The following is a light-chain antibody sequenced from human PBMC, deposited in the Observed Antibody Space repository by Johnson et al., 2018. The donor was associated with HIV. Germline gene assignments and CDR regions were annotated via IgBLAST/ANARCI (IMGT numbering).Light chain of an antibody. V-gene: IGLV1-51*02. CDR2: EKN. CDR3: GTWDSSLSAHFV. CDR1: NSNIGNNY. J-gene: IGLJ1*01. Sequence: SVLTQPPSVSAAPGQKVTISCSGSNSNIGNNYVSWYQQLPGTAPKLLIYEKNKRPSGIPDRFSASKSGTSATLVITGLQTGDEADYYCGTWDSSLSAHFVFGTGTRVTV.